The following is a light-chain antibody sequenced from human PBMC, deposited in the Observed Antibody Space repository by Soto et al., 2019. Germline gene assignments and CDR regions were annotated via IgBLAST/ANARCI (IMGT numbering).Light chain of an antibody. V-gene: IGKV3-15*01. CDR3: QQYNNWPRIT. J-gene: IGKJ5*01. CDR1: QSVSKS. CDR2: SAS. Sequence: EIVMPQSPATLSVSPGARATLSCRASQSVSKSLAWYQQKPGQAPRLLIYSASTRATGIPAWFSGSGSETECTLTISSLQSEDFAVYYCQQYNNWPRITFGQGTRLEIK.